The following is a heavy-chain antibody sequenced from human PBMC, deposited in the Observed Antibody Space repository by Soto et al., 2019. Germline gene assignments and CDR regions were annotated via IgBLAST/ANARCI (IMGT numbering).Heavy chain of an antibody. V-gene: IGHV4-34*01. J-gene: IGHJ6*02. CDR3: ARGVRYCSSPSCYKATDIYYYYYGMDV. CDR1: GGSFSGYY. D-gene: IGHD2-2*02. Sequence: PSETLSLTCAVYGGSFSGYYWSWIRQPPGKGPEWIGEINHSGSTNYNPSLKSRVTISVDTSKNQFSLKLSSVTAADTAVYYCARGVRYCSSPSCYKATDIYYYYYGMDVWGQGTTVTVSS. CDR2: INHSGST.